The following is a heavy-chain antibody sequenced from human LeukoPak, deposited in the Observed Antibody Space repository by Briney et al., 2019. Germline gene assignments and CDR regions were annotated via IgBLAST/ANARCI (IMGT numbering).Heavy chain of an antibody. V-gene: IGHV4-34*01. J-gene: IGHJ4*02. CDR2: INHSGST. CDR3: ARSDPGPYYYDSSGKTFDY. CDR1: GGSFSGYY. Sequence: SETLSLTCAVYGGSFSGYYWSWIRQPPGKGLEWIGEINHSGSTNYNPSLKSRVTISVDMSKNQFSLKLSSVTAADTAVYYCARSDPGPYYYDSSGKTFDYWGQGALVTVSS. D-gene: IGHD3-22*01.